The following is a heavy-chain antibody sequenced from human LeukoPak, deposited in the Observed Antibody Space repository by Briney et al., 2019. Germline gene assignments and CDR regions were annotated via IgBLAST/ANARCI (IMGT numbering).Heavy chain of an antibody. CDR1: GGSISSYY. CDR3: ARIVVAAEGYYYYYYYMDV. V-gene: IGHV4-4*07. Sequence: SETLSLTCTVSGGSISSYYWSWIRQPAGKGLEWIGRIYTSGSTNYNLSLKSRVTMSVDTSMNQFSLKLSSVTAADTAVYYCARIVVAAEGYYYYYYYMDVWGKGTTVTVSS. D-gene: IGHD2-2*01. J-gene: IGHJ6*03. CDR2: IYTSGST.